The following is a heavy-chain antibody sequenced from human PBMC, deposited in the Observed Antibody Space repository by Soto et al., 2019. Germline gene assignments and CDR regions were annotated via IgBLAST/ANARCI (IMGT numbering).Heavy chain of an antibody. J-gene: IGHJ5*01. CDR1: GYTSADFG. CDR3: VRDQKYFRVNGNWFDS. Sequence: VKVSCKASGYTSADFGISWGRQAPGQGLEWMGWVSGNNGASNPAPKVQGRITMTLDTSTGVSYMALRSLRSDDTAIYYCVRDQKYFRVNGNWFDSWGQGTLVTVSS. CDR2: VSGNNGAS. D-gene: IGHD2-2*01. V-gene: IGHV1-18*04.